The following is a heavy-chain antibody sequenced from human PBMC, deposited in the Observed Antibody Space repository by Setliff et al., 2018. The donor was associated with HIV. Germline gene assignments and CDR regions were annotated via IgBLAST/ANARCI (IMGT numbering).Heavy chain of an antibody. CDR1: GFTVSSNY. D-gene: IGHD2-15*01. CDR2: ISGSGGST. V-gene: IGHV3-23*01. J-gene: IGHJ4*01. CDR3: AKDGISGGAYPPYYFDY. Sequence: GGSLRLSCAASGFTVSSNYMSWVRQAPGKGLEWVSVISGSGGSTLYADSVKGRFTISRDNSKNTLYLLMNGLRVEDTAVYYCAKDGISGGAYPPYYFDYWGHGTLVTVSS.